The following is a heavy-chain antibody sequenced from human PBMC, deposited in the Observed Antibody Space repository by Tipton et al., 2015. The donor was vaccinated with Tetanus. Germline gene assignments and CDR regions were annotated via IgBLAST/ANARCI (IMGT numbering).Heavy chain of an antibody. Sequence: SLRLSCAASGFTFDVYTMHWVRQVPGKGLEWVSSVGASGDSTYHAESVKGRFTISRDNSKNTLYLQMSNLRADDTAIYYCAKGPAGIAVAGNDIWGQGTMVTVSS. CDR3: AKGPAGIAVAGNDI. J-gene: IGHJ3*02. CDR2: VGASGDST. D-gene: IGHD6-19*01. V-gene: IGHV3-23*01. CDR1: GFTFDVYT.